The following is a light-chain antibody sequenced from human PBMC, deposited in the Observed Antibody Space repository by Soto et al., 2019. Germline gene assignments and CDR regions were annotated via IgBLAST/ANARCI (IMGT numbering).Light chain of an antibody. Sequence: EMGLTQSPGTLSLSPGERATLSCRASQSVSSNYLAWYQQKPGQAPRLLVYGASIRATGIPDRFSGSGSGTDLTLTISRVEPEDFAVYYCQHYGSSPFTFGPGTKVDIK. CDR2: GAS. J-gene: IGKJ3*01. CDR3: QHYGSSPFT. V-gene: IGKV3-20*01. CDR1: QSVSSNY.